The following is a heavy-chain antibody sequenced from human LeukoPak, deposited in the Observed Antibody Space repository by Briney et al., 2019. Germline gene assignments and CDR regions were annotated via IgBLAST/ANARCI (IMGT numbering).Heavy chain of an antibody. J-gene: IGHJ5*02. V-gene: IGHV1-18*01. Sequence: ASVKLSCKASGYIFTNYGISWVRQAPGQGLEWMGWISTNKGNTNYAQRHEGRVTMTTDTSTTTAYMELRSLRSDDTAIYYCVRDIQWRFDPWGQGTLVTVSS. D-gene: IGHD2-8*01. CDR3: VRDIQWRFDP. CDR1: GYIFTNYG. CDR2: ISTNKGNT.